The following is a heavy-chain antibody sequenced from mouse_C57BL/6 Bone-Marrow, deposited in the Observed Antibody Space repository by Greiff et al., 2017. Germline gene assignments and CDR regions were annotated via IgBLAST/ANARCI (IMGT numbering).Heavy chain of an antibody. CDR2: IYPGSGST. D-gene: IGHD1-1*01. CDR3: GTYYGRSYWYFDV. J-gene: IGHJ1*03. Sequence: VKPGASVKMSCKASGYTFTSYWITWVKQRPGQGLEWIGDIYPGSGSTNYNEKFKSKATLTVDTSSSTAYMQLSSLTSEDSAVYYCGTYYGRSYWYFDVWGTGTTVTVSS. CDR1: GYTFTSYW. V-gene: IGHV1-55*01.